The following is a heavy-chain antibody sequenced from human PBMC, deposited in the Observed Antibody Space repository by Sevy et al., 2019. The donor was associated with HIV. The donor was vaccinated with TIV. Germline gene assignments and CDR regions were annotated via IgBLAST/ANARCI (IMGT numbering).Heavy chain of an antibody. CDR3: ARDALPYYYDSSGYYRNGMDV. J-gene: IGHJ6*02. D-gene: IGHD3-22*01. V-gene: IGHV3-23*01. CDR2: ISGSGANT. CDR1: GFPFSSYA. Sequence: GGSLRLSCATSGFPFSSYAMSWVRQAPGKGLEWVSVISGSGANTYYAESVKGRFTISRDNAKNSLYLQMNSLRAEDTAVYYCARDALPYYYDSSGYYRNGMDVWGQGTTVTVSS.